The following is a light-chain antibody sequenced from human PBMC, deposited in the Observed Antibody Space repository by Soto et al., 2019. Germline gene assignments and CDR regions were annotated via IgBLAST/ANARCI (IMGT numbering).Light chain of an antibody. CDR3: HQYNNWPPWT. CDR1: QSVSSN. CDR2: GAS. V-gene: IGKV3-15*01. J-gene: IGKJ1*01. Sequence: EIVMTQSPATLSVSPGERATLSCRASQSVSSNLAWYQQKPGQAPRLLIYGASTRATGIPARFSGSGSGTAFTITISSLQSADFAVYYCHQYNNWPPWTVGQGTKVEIK.